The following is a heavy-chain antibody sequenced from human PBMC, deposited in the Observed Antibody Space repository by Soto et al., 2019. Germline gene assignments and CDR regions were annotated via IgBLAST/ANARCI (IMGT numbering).Heavy chain of an antibody. CDR1: GGSFSGYY. V-gene: IGHV4-34*01. J-gene: IGHJ4*02. D-gene: IGHD2-2*01. CDR2: INHSGST. Sequence: QVQLQQWGAGLLKPSETLSLTCAVYGGSFSGYYWSWIRQPPGKGLEWIGEINHSGSTNYNPSLKRRVTISVDTSNNQFSLKLSSVTAADTAVYYCARGRRDIVVVPAVREFDYWGQGTLVTVSS. CDR3: ARGRRDIVVVPAVREFDY.